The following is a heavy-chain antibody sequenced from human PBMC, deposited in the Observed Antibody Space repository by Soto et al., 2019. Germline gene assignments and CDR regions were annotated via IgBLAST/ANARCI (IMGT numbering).Heavy chain of an antibody. CDR1: GGTFITYA. J-gene: IGHJ4*02. Sequence: EASVKVSCNAPGGTFITYAISWVRQAPGQGLEWMGGISPINGTTNYAQKLQGRVTMTTDTSTSTAYMELRSLRSDDTAVYYCARGVGWEPLDYWGQGTLVTVSS. CDR2: ISPINGTT. D-gene: IGHD1-26*01. CDR3: ARGVGWEPLDY. V-gene: IGHV1-18*01.